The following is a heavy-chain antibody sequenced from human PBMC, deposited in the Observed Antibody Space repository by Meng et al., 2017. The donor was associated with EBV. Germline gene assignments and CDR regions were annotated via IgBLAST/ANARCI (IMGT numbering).Heavy chain of an antibody. J-gene: IGHJ5*02. D-gene: IGHD5-12*01. V-gene: IGHV1-18*01. CDR1: GYTFNSYG. CDR3: ARETSGYDFNWFDP. CDR2: ISAYNGNT. Sequence: QVQLVQTGAEVKKPGASVKVSCKASGYTFNSYGISWVRQAPGQGLEWMGWISAYNGNTNYAQKLQGRVTTTTDTSTSTAYMELRSLRSDDTAVYYCARETSGYDFNWFDPWGQGTLVTVSS.